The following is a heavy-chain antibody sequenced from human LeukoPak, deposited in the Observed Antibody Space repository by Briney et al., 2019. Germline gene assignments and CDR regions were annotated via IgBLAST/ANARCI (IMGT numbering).Heavy chain of an antibody. CDR2: IKQDGSEK. J-gene: IGHJ4*02. D-gene: IGHD3-3*01. CDR3: ARASDFWSGYALGY. CDR1: GFTFSSYW. Sequence: RGSLRLSCAASGFTFSSYWMSWVRQAPGKGLEWVANIKQDGSEKYYVDSVKGRFTISRDNAKNSLYLQMNSLRAEDTAVYYCARASDFWSGYALGYWGQGTLVTVSS. V-gene: IGHV3-7*01.